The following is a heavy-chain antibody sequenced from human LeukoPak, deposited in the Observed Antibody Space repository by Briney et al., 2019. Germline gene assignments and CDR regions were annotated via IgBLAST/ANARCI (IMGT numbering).Heavy chain of an antibody. CDR1: GGSISSYY. D-gene: IGHD5-12*01. J-gene: IGHJ4*02. V-gene: IGHV4-59*01. CDR2: IYYSGST. Sequence: SSETLSLTCTVSGGSISSYYWSWFRQPPGKGLEYIGYIYYSGSTNYNPSLKSRVTISLDTPKNQFSLKLRSVIAADTAVYYCGRGLAARYGGYDFTDSWGQGTLVTVSS. CDR3: GRGLAARYGGYDFTDS.